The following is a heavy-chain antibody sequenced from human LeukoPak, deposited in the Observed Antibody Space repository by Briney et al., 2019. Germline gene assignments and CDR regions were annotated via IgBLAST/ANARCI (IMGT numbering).Heavy chain of an antibody. V-gene: IGHV4-59*01. D-gene: IGHD5-12*01. CDR1: GGSISSYY. CDR2: IYYSGST. Sequence: SETLSLTCTVSGGSISSYYWSWIRQPPGKGLEWIGYIYYSGSTNYNPSLKSRVTISVDTSKNQFSLKLSSVTAADTAVYYCAIIKGYSGYDSDRNWFDPWGQGTLVTVSS. J-gene: IGHJ5*02. CDR3: AIIKGYSGYDSDRNWFDP.